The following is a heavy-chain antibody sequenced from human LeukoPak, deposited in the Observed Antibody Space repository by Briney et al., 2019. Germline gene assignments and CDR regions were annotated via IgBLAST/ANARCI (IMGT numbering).Heavy chain of an antibody. V-gene: IGHV3-23*01. CDR1: GFTFSGYV. J-gene: IGHJ4*02. D-gene: IGHD4-11*01. Sequence: GGSLRLSCAASGFTFSGYVMTWVRQPPGKGLQWVADISGSGGSTYYADSVKGRFSISRDTSKDTLYLQMNSLRAEDTAVYYCAKDKTTVTLWGQGTLVTVSS. CDR3: AKDKTTVTL. CDR2: ISGSGGST.